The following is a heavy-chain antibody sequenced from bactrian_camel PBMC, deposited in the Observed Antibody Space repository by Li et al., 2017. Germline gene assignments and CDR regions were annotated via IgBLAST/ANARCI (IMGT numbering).Heavy chain of an antibody. CDR1: GNIDSSIV. CDR2: IYSGGGSQ. J-gene: IGHJ6*01. CDR3: ASDRLLSERGTSWPRGAQTLHCEPYDFGW. V-gene: IGHV3S54*01. Sequence: VQLVESGGGSVQAGGSLTLSCAASGNIDSSIVMAWFRQSPGKKREGVASIYSGGGSQYYADSVKGRFTISQNRAEATVYLDMGSLNAGDTAVYYCASDRLLSERGTSWPRGAQTLHCEPYDFGWWGQGTQVTVS. D-gene: IGHD6*01.